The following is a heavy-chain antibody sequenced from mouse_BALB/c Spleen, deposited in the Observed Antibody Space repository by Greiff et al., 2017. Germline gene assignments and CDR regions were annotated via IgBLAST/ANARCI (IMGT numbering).Heavy chain of an antibody. CDR1: GYTFTSYW. CDR2: INPSTGYT. D-gene: IGHD1-1*01. V-gene: IGHV1-7*01. CDR3: ARLITTVERAFAY. Sequence: QVQLQQSGAELAKPGASVKMSCKASGYTFTSYWMHWVKQRPGQGLEWIGYINPSTGYTEYNQKFKDKATLTADKSSSTAYMQLSSLTSEDSAVYYCARLITTVERAFAYWGQGTLVTVSA. J-gene: IGHJ3*01.